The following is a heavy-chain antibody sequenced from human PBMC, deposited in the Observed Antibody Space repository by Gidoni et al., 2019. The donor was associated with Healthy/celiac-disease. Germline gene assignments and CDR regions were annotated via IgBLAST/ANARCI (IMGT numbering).Heavy chain of an antibody. CDR2: FDPEDVET. CDR1: GYTLTQLS. D-gene: IGHD6-13*01. CDR3: ATDTLTAAGPPIEAFDI. V-gene: IGHV1-24*01. J-gene: IGHJ3*02. Sequence: QVQLLQPGAEVKKPGASVKVSCKVSGYTLTQLSMHWVRQAPGKGLEWMGGFDPEDVETNYAQKFQGRVTMTEDTSTDTAYMELSSLRSEDTAVYYCATDTLTAAGPPIEAFDIWGQGTMVTVSS.